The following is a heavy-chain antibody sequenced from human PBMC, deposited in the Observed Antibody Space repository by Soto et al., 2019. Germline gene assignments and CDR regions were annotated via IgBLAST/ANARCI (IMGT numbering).Heavy chain of an antibody. J-gene: IGHJ4*02. V-gene: IGHV4-39*01. CDR1: GGSVSSSSYY. D-gene: IGHD2-15*01. CDR2: VYYSGST. Sequence: SETLSLTCTVSGGSVSSSSYYWGWVRQPPGKGLEWIGSVYYSGSTYYNPSLESRVTISVDKSKNQFSLKLMSLSAADTAVYYCGRLVVMATISSYFDYWGQGDLLTVSS. CDR3: GRLVVMATISSYFDY.